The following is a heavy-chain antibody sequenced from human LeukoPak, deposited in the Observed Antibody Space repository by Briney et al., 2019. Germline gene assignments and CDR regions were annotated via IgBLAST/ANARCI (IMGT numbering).Heavy chain of an antibody. D-gene: IGHD2-2*01. CDR1: GFTFSSYS. Sequence: GGSLRLSCAASGFTFSSYSMNWVRQAPGKGLEWVSSISSSSSYIYYADSVKGRFTISRDNAKNSLYLQMNSLRADDTAVYYCARDYQEYCSSTSCYGLWYYYYYMDVWGKGTTVTVSS. J-gene: IGHJ6*03. V-gene: IGHV3-21*01. CDR3: ARDYQEYCSSTSCYGLWYYYYYMDV. CDR2: ISSSSSYI.